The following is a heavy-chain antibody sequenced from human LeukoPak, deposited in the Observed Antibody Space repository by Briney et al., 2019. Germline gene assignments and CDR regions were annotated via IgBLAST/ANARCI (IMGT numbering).Heavy chain of an antibody. V-gene: IGHV3-74*01. D-gene: IGHD6-6*01. J-gene: IGHJ4*02. Sequence: TGGSLRLSCVVSGFTFRSYWMHWVRHVPGKGLEWVSRINSDGRTTNYADSVKGRFTISRDNAKNTLFLQMNSLRAEDTAVFYCARERARALDNWGQGTLVTVSS. CDR2: INSDGRTT. CDR3: ARERARALDN. CDR1: GFTFRSYW.